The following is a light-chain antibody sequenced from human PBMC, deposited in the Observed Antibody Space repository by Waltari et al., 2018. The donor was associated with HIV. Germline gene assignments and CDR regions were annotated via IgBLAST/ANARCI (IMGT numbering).Light chain of an antibody. CDR2: GAS. CDR1: QDIGTY. Sequence: AIRMTQSPSSFSASTGDRVTITCRASQDIGTYLAWYQLKPGKAPKRLIYGASSLQSGVPSRFSGGGSGTDFSLTISCLQPEDFVTYCCQQYYSHPFTFGPGTKVEIK. V-gene: IGKV1-8*01. J-gene: IGKJ3*01. CDR3: QQYYSHPFT.